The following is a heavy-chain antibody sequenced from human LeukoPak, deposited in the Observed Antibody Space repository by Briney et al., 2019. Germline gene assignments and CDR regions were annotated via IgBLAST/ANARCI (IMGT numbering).Heavy chain of an antibody. J-gene: IGHJ4*02. V-gene: IGHV4-39*01. Sequence: SETLSYTCTVSGGTISSSSYYWGWIRKPPGTGPVWPGSFYSSGSTYYHPSHKIRVTISVDTSKNQCSLKLSSVTAADTSVYYGARHKGTVNTLFDYWGQGTLVTVSS. CDR3: ARHKGTVNTLFDY. D-gene: IGHD4-11*01. CDR2: FYSSGST. CDR1: GGTISSSSYY.